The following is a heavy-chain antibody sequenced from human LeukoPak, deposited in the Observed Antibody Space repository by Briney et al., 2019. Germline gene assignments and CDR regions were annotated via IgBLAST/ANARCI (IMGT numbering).Heavy chain of an antibody. CDR2: VSGSGGNT. J-gene: IGHJ4*02. CDR3: AKAVRGYSSSSDY. Sequence: HPGGSLRLSCAASGFTFSSYAMSWVRQAPGKGLEWVSVVSGSGGNTYYADSVKGRFTISRDNSKNTLYLQMNSLRAEDTAVYYCAKAVRGYSSSSDYWGQGTLVTVSS. CDR1: GFTFSSYA. V-gene: IGHV3-23*01. D-gene: IGHD6-13*01.